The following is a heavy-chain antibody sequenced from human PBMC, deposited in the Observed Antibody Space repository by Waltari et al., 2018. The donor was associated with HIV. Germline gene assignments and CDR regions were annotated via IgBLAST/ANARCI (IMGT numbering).Heavy chain of an antibody. CDR3: ARQYYYGMDV. CDR1: GYSISSGYY. CDR2: IYHSGST. Sequence: QVQLQESGPGLVKPSETLSLTCTVSGYSISSGYYWGWIRQPPGKGLEWIGSIYHSGSTYYNPSLKSRVTISVDTSKNQFSLKLSSVTAADTAVYYCARQYYYGMDVWGQGTTVTVSS. J-gene: IGHJ6*02. V-gene: IGHV4-38-2*02.